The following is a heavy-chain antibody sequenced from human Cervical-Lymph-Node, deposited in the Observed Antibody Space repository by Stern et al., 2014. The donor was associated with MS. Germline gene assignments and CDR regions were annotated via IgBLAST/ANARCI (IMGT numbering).Heavy chain of an antibody. V-gene: IGHV3-66*02. CDR2: LFSVGST. J-gene: IGHJ4*02. Sequence: EVQLVESGGGLVQPGGSLRLSCAASGFTVSYNYMSWVRQAPGKGLEWVSVLFSVGSTYYADSVKGRFTISRDSSKNTLYLQMNSLRVEDTAVYYCARSWEPPTLDYWGQGTLVTVSS. CDR3: ARSWEPPTLDY. D-gene: IGHD1-26*01. CDR1: GFTVSYNY.